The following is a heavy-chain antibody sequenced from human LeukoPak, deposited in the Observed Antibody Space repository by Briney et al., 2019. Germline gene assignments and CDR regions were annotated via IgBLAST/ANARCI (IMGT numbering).Heavy chain of an antibody. CDR2: ISYDGSNK. D-gene: IGHD6-13*01. Sequence: GGSLRLSCAASGFTFSSYSMNWVRQAPGKGLEWVAVISYDGSNKYYADSVKGRFTISRDNSKNTLYLQMNSLRAEDTAVYYCARGARTKPYSSSWYESRWFDPWGQGTLVTVSS. J-gene: IGHJ5*02. CDR1: GFTFSSYS. V-gene: IGHV3-30*05. CDR3: ARGARTKPYSSSWYESRWFDP.